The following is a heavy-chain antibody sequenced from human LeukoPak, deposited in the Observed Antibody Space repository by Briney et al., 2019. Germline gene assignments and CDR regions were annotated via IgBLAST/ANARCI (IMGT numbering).Heavy chain of an antibody. CDR2: IYCSGTT. D-gene: IGHD3-10*01. V-gene: IGHV4-59*01. CDR1: SGSTNSFY. CDR3: ARLARLSLIRGVTGYHSLDV. J-gene: IGHJ6*04. Sequence: SETLSLTCTVSSGSTNSFYWSWIRQPPGGGLEWIGYIYCSGTTNYNPSLKSRVTISIDTSKNQFSLKLSSVTAADTAVYYCARLARLSLIRGVTGYHSLDVWGKGTKVTVSS.